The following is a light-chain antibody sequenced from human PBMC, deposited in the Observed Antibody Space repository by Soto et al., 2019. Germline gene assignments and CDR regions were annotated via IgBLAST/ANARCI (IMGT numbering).Light chain of an antibody. V-gene: IGLV1-40*01. CDR1: SSNIGAGYD. CDR3: QSYDSSLSGRGV. Sequence: QPVLTQPPSVSGAPGQRVTISCTGSSSNIGAGYDVHWYQQLPGTAPKLLIYVNSNRPSGVPDRFSGSKSGTSASLAITGLQAEDEADYYCQSYDSSLSGRGVFGTGTKLTVL. J-gene: IGLJ1*01. CDR2: VNS.